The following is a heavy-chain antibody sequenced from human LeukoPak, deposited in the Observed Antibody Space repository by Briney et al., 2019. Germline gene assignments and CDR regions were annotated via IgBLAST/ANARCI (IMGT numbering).Heavy chain of an antibody. D-gene: IGHD3-22*01. CDR2: IIPIFGTA. CDR3: ARDLSTYYYDSSGFIT. Sequence: SVKVSCKASGGTFSSYAISWVRQAPGQGLEWMGGIIPIFGTANYAQKFQGRVTITADESTSTAYMELSSLRSEDTAVYYCARDLSTYYYDSSGFITWGQGTLVTISS. V-gene: IGHV1-69*01. CDR1: GGTFSSYA. J-gene: IGHJ4*02.